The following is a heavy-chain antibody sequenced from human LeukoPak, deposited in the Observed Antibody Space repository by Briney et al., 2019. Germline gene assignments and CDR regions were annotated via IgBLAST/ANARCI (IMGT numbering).Heavy chain of an antibody. Sequence: RASETLSLTCTVSGYSISSGYYWGWIRQPPGKGLEWIGSIYHSGSTYYNPSLKSRVTISVDTSKNQFSLKLSSVTAAGTAVYYCARAERIYAAYYFDYWGQGTLVTVSS. CDR2: IYHSGST. V-gene: IGHV4-38-2*02. J-gene: IGHJ4*02. CDR3: ARAERIYAAYYFDY. D-gene: IGHD5-12*01. CDR1: GYSISSGYY.